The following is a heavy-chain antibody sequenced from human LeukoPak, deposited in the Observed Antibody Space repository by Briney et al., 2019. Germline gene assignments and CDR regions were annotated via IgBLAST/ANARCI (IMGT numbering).Heavy chain of an antibody. CDR2: ISGSSTYI. V-gene: IGHV3-21*01. J-gene: IGHJ4*02. CDR1: GFTFSSYS. Sequence: PGGSLRLSCVASGFTFSSYSVNWVRQAPGKGLEWVSYISGSSTYIYYVDSLKGRFTISRDNAKNSLYLQMNSLRVEDTAVYYCASTTGDRDYWGQGTLVNVSS. CDR3: ASTTGDRDY. D-gene: IGHD7-27*01.